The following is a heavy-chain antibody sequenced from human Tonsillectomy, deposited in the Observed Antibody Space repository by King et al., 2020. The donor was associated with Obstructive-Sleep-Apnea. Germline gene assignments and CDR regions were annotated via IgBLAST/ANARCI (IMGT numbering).Heavy chain of an antibody. Sequence: EVQLVESGGGLEQPGGSLRLSCAASGFTFSSYGMSWVRQAPGKGLEWVSAISGSGDSTYNADSVKGRFSISRDNSKNMLYLQMNSLRAEDTAVYYCAKRVIDVGYARHYFDYWGQGTLVTVSS. V-gene: IGHV3-23*04. CDR2: ISGSGDST. J-gene: IGHJ4*02. CDR1: GFTFSSYG. D-gene: IGHD1-26*01. CDR3: AKRVIDVGYARHYFDY.